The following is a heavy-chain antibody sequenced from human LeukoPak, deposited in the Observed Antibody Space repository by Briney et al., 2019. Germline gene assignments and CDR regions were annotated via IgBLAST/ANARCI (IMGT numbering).Heavy chain of an antibody. CDR2: IYTSGST. CDR1: GGSISSGSYY. D-gene: IGHD6-13*01. Sequence: SQTLSLTCTVSGGSISSGSYYWSWIRQPAGKGLEWIGRIYTSGSTNYNPSLKSRVTISVDASKNQFSLKLSSVTAADTAVYYCARVTQQLVPPYYYYYYMDVWGKGTTVTVSS. CDR3: ARVTQQLVPPYYYYYYMDV. J-gene: IGHJ6*03. V-gene: IGHV4-61*02.